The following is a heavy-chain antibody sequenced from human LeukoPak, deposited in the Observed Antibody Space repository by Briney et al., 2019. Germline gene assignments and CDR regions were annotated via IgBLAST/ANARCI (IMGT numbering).Heavy chain of an antibody. V-gene: IGHV4-34*01. CDR3: ARNRPITMVRGVRYCYGMGV. CDR1: GGSFSGYY. CDR2: INHSGST. J-gene: IGHJ6*02. D-gene: IGHD3-10*01. Sequence: SETLSLTCAAYGGSFSGYYWSWIRQPPGKGLEWIGEINHSGSTNYNPSLKSRVTISVDTSKNQFSLKLSSVTAADTAVYYCARNRPITMVRGVRYCYGMGVWGQGTTVTVSS.